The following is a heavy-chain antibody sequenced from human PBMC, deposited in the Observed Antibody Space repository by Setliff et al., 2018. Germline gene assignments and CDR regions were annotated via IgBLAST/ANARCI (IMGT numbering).Heavy chain of an antibody. J-gene: IGHJ3*02. CDR1: GFTLTSYP. Sequence: GASVKVSCKASGFTLTSYPIHWVRQAPGQHLEWMGWINPDNGNRKYSQRFQGRVTITRDTPASTVFLELSTLRSEDTAVYYCTRDFLGATASFDIWGQGTMVTVSS. CDR3: TRDFLGATASFDI. D-gene: IGHD3-3*01. V-gene: IGHV1-3*01. CDR2: INPDNGNR.